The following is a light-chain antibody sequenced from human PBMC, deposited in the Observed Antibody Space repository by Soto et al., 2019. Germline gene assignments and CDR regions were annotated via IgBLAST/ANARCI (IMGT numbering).Light chain of an antibody. J-gene: IGLJ2*01. Sequence: QLVLTQPPSVSGAPGQRVTIACTGNNSNIGTGFDVHWYRHFPGAAPKLLLSGTSHRPSGVPDRFSGSKSGTSASLAITGLQADDEADYYCSSYTSSSTVVFGGGTKLTVL. CDR2: GTS. V-gene: IGLV1-40*01. CDR1: NSNIGTGFD. CDR3: SSYTSSSTVV.